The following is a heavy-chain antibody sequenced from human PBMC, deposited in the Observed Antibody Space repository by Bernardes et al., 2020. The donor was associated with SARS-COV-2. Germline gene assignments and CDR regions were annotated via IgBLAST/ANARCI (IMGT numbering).Heavy chain of an antibody. D-gene: IGHD2-2*01. V-gene: IGHV4-39*01. CDR3: ASMFSVPAAVLDP. CDR2: IYYSGST. CDR1: GGSISSSSYY. Sequence: SETLSLTCTVSGGSISSSSYYWGWIRQPPGKGLEWIGSIYYSGSTYYNPSLKSRVTISVDTSKNQFSLKLSSVTAADTAVYYCASMFSVPAAVLDPWGQGTLVTVSS. J-gene: IGHJ5*02.